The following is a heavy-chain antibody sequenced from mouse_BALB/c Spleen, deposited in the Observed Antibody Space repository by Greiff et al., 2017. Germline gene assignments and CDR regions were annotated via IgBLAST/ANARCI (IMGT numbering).Heavy chain of an antibody. CDR1: GYSITSGYY. V-gene: IGHV3-6*02. D-gene: IGHD1-1*01. CDR2: ISYDGSN. J-gene: IGHJ2*01. Sequence: EVKLQESGPGLVKPSQSLSLTCSVTGYSITSGYYWNWIRQFPGNKLEWMGYISYDGSNNYNPSLKNRISITRDTSKNQFFLKLNSVTTEDTATYYCARVDYYGSSPRFDYWGQGTTLTVSS. CDR3: ARVDYYGSSPRFDY.